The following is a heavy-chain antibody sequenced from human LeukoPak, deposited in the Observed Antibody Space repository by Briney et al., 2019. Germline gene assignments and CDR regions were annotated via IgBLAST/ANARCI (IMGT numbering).Heavy chain of an antibody. V-gene: IGHV4-38-2*02. D-gene: IGHD3-10*01. CDR3: ARDNYGSLSYFYFYYGMDV. CDR1: DCSVSSGFY. J-gene: IGHJ6*02. Sequence: SETLSLTCSVSDCSVSSGFYWGWIRQPPGKGLEWIGSIYHTGSTYYNPSLKSRVTTSVDTSKNQFSLKLTSVTAADTAVYYCARDNYGSLSYFYFYYGMDVWGQGTSVTVSS. CDR2: IYHTGST.